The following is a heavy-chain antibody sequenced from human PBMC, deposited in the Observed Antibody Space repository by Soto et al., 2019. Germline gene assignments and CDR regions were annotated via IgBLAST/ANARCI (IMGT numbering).Heavy chain of an antibody. Sequence: PGESLKISCKGSGYSFTSYWIGWVRQMPGKGLEWMGIIYPGDSDTRYSPSFQGQVTISADKSISTAYLQWSSLKASDTAMYYCTRHESHCGCYCYSGYYFDQSGQGTLRTASS. CDR1: GYSFTSYW. V-gene: IGHV5-51*01. J-gene: IGHJ4*02. CDR2: IYPGDSDT. D-gene: IGHD2-21*01. CDR3: TRHESHCGCYCYSGYYFDQ.